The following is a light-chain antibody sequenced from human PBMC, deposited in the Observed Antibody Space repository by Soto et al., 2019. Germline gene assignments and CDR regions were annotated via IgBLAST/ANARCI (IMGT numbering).Light chain of an antibody. Sequence: QSVLTQPPSVSGAPGQRVTISCTGSSSNIGAGYDVYWYQQFPGTAPRLLIYRNNNRPSGVPDRFSGSKSGTSASLAITGLQAEDEADYYCQSYDSSLSGVVFGGGTKLTVL. CDR1: SSNIGAGYD. CDR3: QSYDSSLSGVV. J-gene: IGLJ2*01. V-gene: IGLV1-40*01. CDR2: RNN.